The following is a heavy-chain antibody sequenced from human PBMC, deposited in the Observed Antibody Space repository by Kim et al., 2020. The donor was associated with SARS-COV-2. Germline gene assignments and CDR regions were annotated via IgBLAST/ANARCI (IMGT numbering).Heavy chain of an antibody. CDR2: ISYDGSNK. D-gene: IGHD3-22*01. CDR3: ARQYYYDSSGYYFPYYYYYGMDV. CDR1: GFTFSSYG. V-gene: IGHV3-30*03. J-gene: IGHJ6*02. Sequence: GGSLRLSCAASGFTFSSYGMHWVRQAPGKGLEWVAVISYDGSNKYYADSVKGRFTISRDNSKNTLYLQMNSLRAEDTAVYYCARQYYYDSSGYYFPYYYYYGMDVWGQGTTVTVSS.